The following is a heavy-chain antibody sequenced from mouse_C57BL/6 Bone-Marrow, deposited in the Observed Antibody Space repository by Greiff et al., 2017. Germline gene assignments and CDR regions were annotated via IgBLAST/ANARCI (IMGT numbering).Heavy chain of an antibody. Sequence: EVQVVESGEGLVKPGGSLKLSCAASGFTFSSYAMSWVRQTPEKRLAWVAYISSGGDYISSADTVKGRFTISRDNARNTLYLQMSSLKSEDTAMYYCTRGLLRLYAMDYWGQGTSVTVSS. D-gene: IGHD2-4*01. CDR2: ISSGGDYI. V-gene: IGHV5-9-1*02. CDR1: GFTFSSYA. J-gene: IGHJ4*01. CDR3: TRGLLRLYAMDY.